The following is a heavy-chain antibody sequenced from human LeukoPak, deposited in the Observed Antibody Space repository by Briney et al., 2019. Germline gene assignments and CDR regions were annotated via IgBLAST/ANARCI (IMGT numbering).Heavy chain of an antibody. Sequence: GGSLRLSCVASGFTFTNYAMSWVRQAPGEGLEWVSSVSGSGDNTYYADSVKGRFTISRDNSEKTLYLQMNSLRAEDTAVYYCAHLGQWLAQFDYWGQGTLVTVSS. CDR2: VSGSGDNT. CDR3: AHLGQWLAQFDY. D-gene: IGHD6-19*01. V-gene: IGHV3-23*01. CDR1: GFTFTNYA. J-gene: IGHJ4*02.